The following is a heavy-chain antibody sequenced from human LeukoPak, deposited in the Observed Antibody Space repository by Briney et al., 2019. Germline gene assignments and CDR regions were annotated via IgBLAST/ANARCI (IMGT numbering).Heavy chain of an antibody. Sequence: ASVKVSCKASGYTFTSYGISWVRQAPGQGLEWMGWISGYNGNTSYAQKLQGRVTMTTDTSTSTAYMELRSLRSDDTAVYYCARDYVHYYYMDVWGKGTTVTVSS. CDR1: GYTFTSYG. CDR2: ISGYNGNT. J-gene: IGHJ6*03. D-gene: IGHD3-16*01. CDR3: ARDYVHYYYMDV. V-gene: IGHV1-18*01.